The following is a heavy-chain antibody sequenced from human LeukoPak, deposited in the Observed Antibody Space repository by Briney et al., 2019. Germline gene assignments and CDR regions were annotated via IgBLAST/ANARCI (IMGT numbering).Heavy chain of an antibody. CDR1: GFTFSSYA. CDR2: ISGSGGST. D-gene: IGHD6-13*01. Sequence: TGGSLRLSCAASGFTFSSYAMSWVRQAPGEGLEWVSAISGSGGSTYYADSVKGRFTISRDNSKNTLYLQMNSLRAEDTAVYYCAKKSSSWYGEFDYWGQGTLVTVSS. CDR3: AKKSSSWYGEFDY. V-gene: IGHV3-23*01. J-gene: IGHJ4*02.